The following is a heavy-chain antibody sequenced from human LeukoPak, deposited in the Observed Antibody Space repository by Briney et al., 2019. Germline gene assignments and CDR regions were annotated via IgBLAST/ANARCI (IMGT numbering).Heavy chain of an antibody. CDR1: GGSISSGSYY. J-gene: IGHJ6*03. V-gene: IGHV4-61*02. D-gene: IGHD3-22*01. Sequence: SETLSLTCTVSGGSISSGSYYWSWIRQPAGKGLEWIGRIYTSGSTNYNPSLKSRVTKSVDTSKNQFSLKLSSVTAADTAVYYCARDTANYYDSSGYYPNYYYYYMDVWGKGTTVTVSS. CDR2: IYTSGST. CDR3: ARDTANYYDSSGYYPNYYYYYMDV.